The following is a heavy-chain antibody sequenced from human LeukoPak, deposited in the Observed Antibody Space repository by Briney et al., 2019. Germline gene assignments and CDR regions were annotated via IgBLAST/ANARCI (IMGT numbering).Heavy chain of an antibody. Sequence: SETLSLTCTVSDYSISSTYYWGWIRQPPGKGLEWIGGMYQSGSTYYNPSLKSRVTISVDTSKKQLSLKLSSVTAADTAVYYCARETDYDSSGYYGDDAFDIWGQGTMVNVSS. J-gene: IGHJ3*02. V-gene: IGHV4-38-2*02. CDR2: MYQSGST. D-gene: IGHD3-22*01. CDR3: ARETDYDSSGYYGDDAFDI. CDR1: DYSISSTYY.